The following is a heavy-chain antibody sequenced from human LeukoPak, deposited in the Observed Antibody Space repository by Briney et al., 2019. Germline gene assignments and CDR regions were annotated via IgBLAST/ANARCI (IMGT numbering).Heavy chain of an antibody. D-gene: IGHD3-10*01. CDR3: ANYGSGSYRFDP. CDR1: GGSISSGGYY. CDR2: IHHSGST. J-gene: IGHJ5*02. Sequence: PSETLSLTCTVSGGSISSGGYYWSWIRQHPGKGLEWIGYIHHSGSTYYNPSLKSRLIILLDTSKNQFSLKLNSVTAADTAVYYCANYGSGSYRFDPWGQGTLVTVSS. V-gene: IGHV4-31*03.